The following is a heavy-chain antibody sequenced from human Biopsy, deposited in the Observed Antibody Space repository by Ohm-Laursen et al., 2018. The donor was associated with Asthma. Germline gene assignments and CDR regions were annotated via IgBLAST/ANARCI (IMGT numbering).Heavy chain of an antibody. CDR3: ARGYSGSDRIVYYYSGLEV. D-gene: IGHD5-12*01. CDR1: GFTMGING. J-gene: IGHJ6*02. CDR2: LSFDGRST. Sequence: SLRLSCTASGFTMGINGINWVRQAPGKGLEWMAFLSFDGRSTYYADFLKGRLSITRDNSRKTLFLHINSLSAEDTAVYYCARGYSGSDRIVYYYSGLEVRGQGTTVTVSS. V-gene: IGHV3-30*03.